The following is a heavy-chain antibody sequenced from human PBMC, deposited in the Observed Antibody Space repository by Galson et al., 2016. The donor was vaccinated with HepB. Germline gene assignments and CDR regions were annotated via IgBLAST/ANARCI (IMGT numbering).Heavy chain of an antibody. D-gene: IGHD6-19*01. V-gene: IGHV3-48*02. CDR1: GFTVATYG. Sequence: SLRLSCAASGFTVATYGMTWVRQAPGKAPEWITYISSDRNTIYYADSVRGRFTISRDDANNSLFLQMNSLRDEDTAVYYCTGLSSAWSDDHWGQGTLVTVSS. J-gene: IGHJ5*02. CDR2: ISSDRNTI. CDR3: TGLSSAWSDDH.